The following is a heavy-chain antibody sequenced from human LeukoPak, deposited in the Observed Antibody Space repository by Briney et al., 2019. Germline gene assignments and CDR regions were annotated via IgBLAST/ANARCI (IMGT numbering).Heavy chain of an antibody. J-gene: IGHJ4*02. CDR2: IYYSGST. D-gene: IGHD1-26*01. V-gene: IGHV4-39*07. CDR3: ARSSSGTSSIDS. Sequence: SETLSLTCTVSGGSISSSSYYWGWIRQPPGKGLEWIGSIYYSGSTYYNPSLKSRVTMSLDTSKNQFSLKLSSVTAADTAMFFCARSSSGTSSIDSWGQGALVTVSS. CDR1: GGSISSSSYY.